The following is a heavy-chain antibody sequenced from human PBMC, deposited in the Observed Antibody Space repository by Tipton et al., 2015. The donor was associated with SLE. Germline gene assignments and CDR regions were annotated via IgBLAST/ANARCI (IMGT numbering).Heavy chain of an antibody. D-gene: IGHD1-14*01. Sequence: VQLVQSGVGVKKPGASVKVSCKASGYTFTSYGICWVRQAPGQGLEWMGWISAYNGDTNYAQKFQGRVTMTTDTSTSTAYMELRSLRSDDTAVYYCARDALYYRNAFDIWGQGTMVTVSS. J-gene: IGHJ3*02. CDR3: ARDALYYRNAFDI. V-gene: IGHV1-18*01. CDR1: GYTFTSYG. CDR2: ISAYNGDT.